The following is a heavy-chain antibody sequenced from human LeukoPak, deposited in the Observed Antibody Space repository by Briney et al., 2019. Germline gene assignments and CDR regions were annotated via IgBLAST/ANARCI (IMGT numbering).Heavy chain of an antibody. Sequence: SETLSLTCTVSGGSISSYYWSWIRQPPGKGLEWIGYIYYSGSTNYNPSLKSRVTISVDTSKNQFSLKLSSVTAADTAVYYCARVRWVGYTSTYFDNWGQGTLVTVSS. D-gene: IGHD2-8*02. CDR1: GGSISSYY. J-gene: IGHJ4*02. CDR2: IYYSGST. V-gene: IGHV4-59*01. CDR3: ARVRWVGYTSTYFDN.